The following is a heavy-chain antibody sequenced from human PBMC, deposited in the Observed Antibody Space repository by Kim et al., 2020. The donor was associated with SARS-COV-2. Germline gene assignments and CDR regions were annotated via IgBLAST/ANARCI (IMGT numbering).Heavy chain of an antibody. CDR3: TRSELYSGDLNELDF. Sequence: GESLKISCKGSGYSFTNYWINWVRQMPGKGLEWMGRIDPRDSYTDYSPSFEGHVTISADKSISTADLQWSSLKPSDTAVYYCTRSELYSGDLNELDFWGQGTLVSVYS. CDR2: IDPRDSYT. CDR1: GYSFTNYW. V-gene: IGHV5-10-1*01. D-gene: IGHD5-12*01. J-gene: IGHJ4*02.